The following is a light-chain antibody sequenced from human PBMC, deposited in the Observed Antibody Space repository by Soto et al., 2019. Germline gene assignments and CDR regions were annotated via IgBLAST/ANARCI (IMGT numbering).Light chain of an antibody. V-gene: IGKV3-20*01. CDR3: QQYGSSP. CDR1: QSVSSSY. CDR2: GAS. Sequence: EIVLTQSPGTLSLSPGERATLSCRASQSVSSSYLAWYQQKPGQAPRLLIYGASSRATGIPDRFSGSGSGTDFTLTINRLEPEDFAVYYCQQYGSSPFGPGTKVDIK. J-gene: IGKJ3*01.